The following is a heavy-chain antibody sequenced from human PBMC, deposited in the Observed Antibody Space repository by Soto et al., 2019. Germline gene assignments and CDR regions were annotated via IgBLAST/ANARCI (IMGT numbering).Heavy chain of an antibody. D-gene: IGHD3-22*01. CDR2: IYYSGST. CDR3: ARASYDSDSVGYFLDS. J-gene: IGHJ4*02. V-gene: IGHV4-59*01. CDR1: GGSISTYY. Sequence: SETLSLTCTVSGGSISTYYWSWIRQSPGKGLEWNAYIYYSGSTNYNPCLKSRVTISVDTSKNQCSLKLISVTAADTALYYCARASYDSDSVGYFLDSWGQGTLVTVSS.